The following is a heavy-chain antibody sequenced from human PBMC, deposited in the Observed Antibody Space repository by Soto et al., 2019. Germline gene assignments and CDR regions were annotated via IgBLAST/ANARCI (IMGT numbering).Heavy chain of an antibody. J-gene: IGHJ6*02. D-gene: IGHD2-2*02. Sequence: PGESLKISCKGSGYSFTSYWISWVRQMPGKGLEWMGRIDPSDSYTNYSPSFQGHVTISADKSISTAYLQWSSLKASDTAMYYCARHPSCSSTGCYTEYYYYGMDVWGQGTTVTVSS. CDR2: IDPSDSYT. CDR3: ARHPSCSSTGCYTEYYYYGMDV. CDR1: GYSFTSYW. V-gene: IGHV5-10-1*01.